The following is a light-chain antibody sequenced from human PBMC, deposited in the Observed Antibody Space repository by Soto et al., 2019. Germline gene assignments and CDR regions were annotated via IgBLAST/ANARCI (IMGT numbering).Light chain of an antibody. CDR3: SSYRCSGTRVV. CDR2: DVS. Sequence: QSVLTQPASVSGSPGQSITISCTGTSSDVGGYNYVSWYQHHPGKAPTLMIYDVSNRPSGVSNRFSGSKSDNTASLTISGLQAEDEADYFFSSYRCSGTRVVFGGGTKLTVL. V-gene: IGLV2-14*03. J-gene: IGLJ2*01. CDR1: SSDVGGYNY.